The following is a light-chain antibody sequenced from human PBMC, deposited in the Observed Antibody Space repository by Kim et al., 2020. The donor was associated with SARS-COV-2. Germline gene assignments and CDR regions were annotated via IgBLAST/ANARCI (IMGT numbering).Light chain of an antibody. CDR3: AAWDDSLKGVV. J-gene: IGLJ2*01. V-gene: IGLV1-44*01. Sequence: GRRVTISCTGSSSNIGGNTVTWYQQLPGTAPKVLIYRNDERPSGVPGRFSGSKSGTSASLAISGLQSEDEADYHCAAWDDSLKGVVFGGGTQLTVL. CDR1: SSNIGGNT. CDR2: RND.